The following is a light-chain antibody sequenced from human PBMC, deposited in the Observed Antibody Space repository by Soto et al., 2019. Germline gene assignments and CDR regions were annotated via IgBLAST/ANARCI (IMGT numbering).Light chain of an antibody. V-gene: IGKV3-20*01. CDR3: QHYGSSHRLLT. CDR2: GAS. CDR1: QSVSSSY. Sequence: EIVLTQSPGTLSLSPGERATLSCRASQSVSSSYLAWYQQKPGQPPRLLIYGASSRATGIPDTFSGSGSGTDFTLAISRLEPEDFAVYYCQHYGSSHRLLTLGGGTKVDIK. J-gene: IGKJ4*01.